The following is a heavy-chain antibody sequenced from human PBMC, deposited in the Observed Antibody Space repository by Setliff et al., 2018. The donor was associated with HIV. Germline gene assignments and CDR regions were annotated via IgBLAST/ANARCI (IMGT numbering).Heavy chain of an antibody. CDR1: GFTFSSFG. D-gene: IGHD6-19*01. Sequence: SLRLSCVASGFTFSSFGMHWVRQAPGKGLEWVAAISYDGSNKYYADSVKGRFSISRDISKNTLYLQMNSLKTEDTGLYYCVTDLYGSSLSSGWSWYFQHWGQGTLVTVSS. CDR3: VTDLYGSSLSSGWSWYFQH. V-gene: IGHV3-30*03. J-gene: IGHJ1*01. CDR2: ISYDGSNK.